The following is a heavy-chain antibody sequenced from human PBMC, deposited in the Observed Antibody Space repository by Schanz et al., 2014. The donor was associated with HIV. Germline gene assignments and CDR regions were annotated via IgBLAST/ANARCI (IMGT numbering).Heavy chain of an antibody. CDR3: AKDGSWEAFDAFDI. CDR1: GFIFSTYA. V-gene: IGHV3-30-3*01. Sequence: QVQLVESGGGVVQPGRSLRLSCTASGFIFSTYAMHWVRQAPGKGLEWVAVISYDGSNKYYADSVKGRFTISRDISKNTLYLQMYSLRAEDTAVYYCAKDGSWEAFDAFDIWGQGTMVTVSS. CDR2: ISYDGSNK. D-gene: IGHD1-26*01. J-gene: IGHJ3*02.